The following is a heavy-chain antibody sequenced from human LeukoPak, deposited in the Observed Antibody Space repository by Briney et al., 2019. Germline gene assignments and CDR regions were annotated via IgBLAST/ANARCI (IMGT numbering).Heavy chain of an antibody. Sequence: GGSLRLSCAASGFTFSTYAMNWVRQAPGKGLEWVSTISGSGGTPHYADSVKGRFTISRDNSKNTLHLQMNSLRAEDTAVYYCAKGGDLITYFDYWGQGTLVTVS. V-gene: IGHV3-23*01. D-gene: IGHD3-16*01. CDR1: GFTFSTYA. J-gene: IGHJ4*02. CDR3: AKGGDLITYFDY. CDR2: ISGSGGTP.